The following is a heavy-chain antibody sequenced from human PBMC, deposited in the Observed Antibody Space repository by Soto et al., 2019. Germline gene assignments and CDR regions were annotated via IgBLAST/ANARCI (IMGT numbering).Heavy chain of an antibody. CDR2: ISYDGSNK. D-gene: IGHD6-13*01. CDR1: GFTFSSYG. V-gene: IGHV3-30*18. CDR3: AKGEGSSWYLFVS. Sequence: VQLVESGGGVVQPGRSLRLSCAASGFTFSSYGMHWVRQAPGKGLEWVAVISYDGSNKYYADSVKGRFTISRDNSKNTLYLQMNSLRAEDTAVYYCAKGEGSSWYLFVSWGQGTLVTVSS. J-gene: IGHJ4*02.